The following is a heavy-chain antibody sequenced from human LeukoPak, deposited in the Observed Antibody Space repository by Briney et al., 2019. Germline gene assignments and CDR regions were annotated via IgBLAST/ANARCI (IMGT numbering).Heavy chain of an antibody. V-gene: IGHV4-59*01. Sequence: SSETLSLTCTVSGGSISSYYWSWIRQPPGKGLEWIGYIYYSGSTNYNPFLKSRVTISVDTSKNQFSLKLSSVTAADTAVYYCARFYDSSGYLHFDYWGQGTLVTVSS. CDR2: IYYSGST. D-gene: IGHD3-22*01. CDR3: ARFYDSSGYLHFDY. CDR1: GGSISSYY. J-gene: IGHJ4*02.